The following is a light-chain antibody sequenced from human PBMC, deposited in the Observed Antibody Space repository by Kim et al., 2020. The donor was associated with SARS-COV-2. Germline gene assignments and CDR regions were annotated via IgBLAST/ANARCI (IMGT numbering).Light chain of an antibody. CDR1: SLRSYY. Sequence: LGQTVRITCQGDSLRSYYASWYQQKPGQAPVLVIYGKNNRPSGIPDRFSGSSTGNTASLTITGAQAEDEADYYCNSRDSSGNHHYVFGTGTKVTVL. CDR3: NSRDSSGNHHYV. V-gene: IGLV3-19*01. CDR2: GKN. J-gene: IGLJ1*01.